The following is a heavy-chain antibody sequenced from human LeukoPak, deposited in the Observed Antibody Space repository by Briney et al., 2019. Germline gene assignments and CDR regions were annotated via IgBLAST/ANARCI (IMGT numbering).Heavy chain of an antibody. CDR2: INPSGGNT. CDR3: ARVRDGYNDAYDI. J-gene: IGHJ3*02. Sequence: GASVKVSCKASGYTLTDYYIHWVRQAPGQGLEWMGLINPSGGNTNYAQNFQGRVTMTRDTSTSTVYMGLSSLRSEDTAVYYCARVRDGYNDAYDIWGQGTMVTVPS. V-gene: IGHV1-46*01. CDR1: GYTLTDYY. D-gene: IGHD5-24*01.